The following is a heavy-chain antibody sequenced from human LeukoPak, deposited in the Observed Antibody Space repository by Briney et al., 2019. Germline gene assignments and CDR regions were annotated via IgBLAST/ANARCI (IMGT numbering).Heavy chain of an antibody. Sequence: GASVKVSCKASGGTFSSYAISWVRQAPGQGLEWMGGIIPIFGTANYAQKFQGRVTITADKSTSTAYMELSSLRSEDTAVYYCARASPSSPVDNWFDPWGQGTLVTVSS. J-gene: IGHJ5*02. CDR2: IIPIFGTA. D-gene: IGHD6-13*01. V-gene: IGHV1-69*06. CDR3: ARASPSSPVDNWFDP. CDR1: GGTFSSYA.